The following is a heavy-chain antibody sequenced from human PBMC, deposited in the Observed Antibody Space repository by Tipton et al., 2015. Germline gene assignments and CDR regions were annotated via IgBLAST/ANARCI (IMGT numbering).Heavy chain of an antibody. CDR3: ARDGGYGDYADFHH. Sequence: TLSLTCTVSGGSISSYYWNWIRQPPGKGLEWIAYIYHSGITNYNPSLKNRVTISVDTSKNQFSLKLSSVTAADTAVYYCARDGGYGDYADFHHWGQGTLVTVSS. CDR2: IYHSGIT. J-gene: IGHJ1*01. D-gene: IGHD4-17*01. CDR1: GGSISSYY. V-gene: IGHV4-59*01.